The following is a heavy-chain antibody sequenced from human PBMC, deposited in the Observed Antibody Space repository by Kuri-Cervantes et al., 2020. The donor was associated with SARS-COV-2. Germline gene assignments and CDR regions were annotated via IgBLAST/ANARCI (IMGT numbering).Heavy chain of an antibody. CDR3: ARVWRGELYYYYGMDV. J-gene: IGHJ6*02. D-gene: IGHD3-3*01. CDR2: IGTSGDT. Sequence: GESLKISCAASGFTFSVYDMHWVRQATGKGLEWVSAIGTSGDTYYPGSVKGRFTISRENAKNSLYLQMNSRRAEDTAVYYCARVWRGELYYYYGMDVWGQGTTVTVSS. CDR1: GFTFSVYD. V-gene: IGHV3-13*01.